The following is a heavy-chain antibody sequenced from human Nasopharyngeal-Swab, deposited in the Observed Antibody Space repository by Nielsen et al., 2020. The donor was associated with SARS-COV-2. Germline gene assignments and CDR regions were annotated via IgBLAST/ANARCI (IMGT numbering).Heavy chain of an antibody. Sequence: RQAPGKGLEWIGEINHSGSINYNPSLKSRVTISVDTSKNQFSLKLSSVTAADTAVYYCARGQGPRHYYDSSGYYYDVLGRGYYFDYWGQGTLVTVSS. CDR2: INHSGSI. CDR3: ARGQGPRHYYDSSGYYYDVLGRGYYFDY. J-gene: IGHJ4*02. D-gene: IGHD3-22*01. V-gene: IGHV4-34*01.